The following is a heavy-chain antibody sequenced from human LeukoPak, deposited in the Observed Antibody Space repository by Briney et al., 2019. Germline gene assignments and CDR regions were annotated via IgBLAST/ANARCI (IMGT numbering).Heavy chain of an antibody. CDR1: GGSISSYY. V-gene: IGHV4-59*08. J-gene: IGHJ5*02. CDR2: IYYSGST. CDR3: ARHTGFGYNWFDP. Sequence: SETLSLTCTVSGGSISSYYWSWIRQPPGKGLEWIGYIYYSGSTNYNPSLKSRVTISVDTSKNQFSLKLSSVTAADTTVYYCARHTGFGYNWFDPWGRGTLVTVSS. D-gene: IGHD3-10*01.